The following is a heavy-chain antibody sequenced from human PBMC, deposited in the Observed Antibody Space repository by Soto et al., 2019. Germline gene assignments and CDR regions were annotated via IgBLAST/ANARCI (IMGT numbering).Heavy chain of an antibody. CDR1: GESFSGYY. Sequence: QVQLQQWGAGLLKPSETLSLTCAVYGESFSGYYWSWIRQPPGKGLEWIGEINHSGSTNYNPSRKRRVIISVDTSKNPFSLNLNSVIAADTAVYYCARRRCFDYWGQGTLVTVSS. V-gene: IGHV4-34*01. J-gene: IGHJ4*02. CDR2: INHSGST. CDR3: ARRRCFDY. D-gene: IGHD4-17*01.